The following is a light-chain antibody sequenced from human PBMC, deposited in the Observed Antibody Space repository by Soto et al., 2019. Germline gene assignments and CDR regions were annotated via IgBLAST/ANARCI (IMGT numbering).Light chain of an antibody. CDR2: DAS. Sequence: DIQMTQSPSSLSASVGDRVTITCQASQDISNYLNWYQQRPGKAPKLLIYDASNLETGVPSRFSGSGYGTDFTFSISSLQPEDIATYYCQQYENLPPTFGGGTKVEIK. CDR1: QDISNY. V-gene: IGKV1-33*01. CDR3: QQYENLPPT. J-gene: IGKJ4*01.